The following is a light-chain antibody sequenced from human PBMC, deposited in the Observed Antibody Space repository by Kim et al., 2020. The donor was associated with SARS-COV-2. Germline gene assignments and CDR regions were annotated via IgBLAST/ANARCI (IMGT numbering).Light chain of an antibody. J-gene: IGLJ3*02. CDR2: GKN. Sequence: ALGPEVKITCHGDSLKTSYATWYQQKPGQAPVLVLYGKNNRPSGIPDRFSASSSSNTGSLTITGAQAEDEADYYCSSRDTTNSHVVFGGGTKVTVL. V-gene: IGLV3-19*01. CDR3: SSRDTTNSHVV. CDR1: SLKTSY.